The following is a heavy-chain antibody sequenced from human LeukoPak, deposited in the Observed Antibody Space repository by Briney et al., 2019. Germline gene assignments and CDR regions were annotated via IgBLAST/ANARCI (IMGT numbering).Heavy chain of an antibody. D-gene: IGHD6-13*01. CDR1: GGSISSYY. V-gene: IGHV4-4*07. CDR2: IYSSGST. CDR3: ARGTTAAAGIFDC. J-gene: IGHJ4*02. Sequence: PSETLSLTCSVSGGSISSYYWSWVRQPAGKGLEWIGRIYSSGSTNYNPSLNSRVTMSVDTSNNQFSLWLTSVTAADTAVYYCARGTTAAAGIFDCWGQGTLVTVSS.